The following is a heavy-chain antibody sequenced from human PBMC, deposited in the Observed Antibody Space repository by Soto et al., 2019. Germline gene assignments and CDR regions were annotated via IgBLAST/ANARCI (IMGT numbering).Heavy chain of an antibody. CDR2: IYYSGST. CDR3: ARDQLEGNWFDP. Sequence: SETLSLTCTVSGGSISSYYWSWIRQPPGKGLEWIGYIYYSGSTNYNPSLKSRVTISVDTSKNQFSLKLTSVTAADTAVYYCARDQLEGNWFDPWGQGTLVTVSS. CDR1: GGSISSYY. J-gene: IGHJ5*02. V-gene: IGHV4-59*12. D-gene: IGHD1-1*01.